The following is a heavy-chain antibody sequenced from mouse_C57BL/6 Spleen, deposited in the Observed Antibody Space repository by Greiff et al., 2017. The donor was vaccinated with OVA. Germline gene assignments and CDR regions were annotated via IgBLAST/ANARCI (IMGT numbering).Heavy chain of an antibody. D-gene: IGHD1-1*01. Sequence: EVNLVESGGGLVKPGGSLKLSCAASGFTFSDYGMHWVRQAPEKGLEWVAYISSGSSTIYYADTVKGRFTISRDNAKNTLFLQMTSLRSEDTAMYYCARPGGFTTVVSFDYWGQGTTLTVSS. CDR1: GFTFSDYG. V-gene: IGHV5-17*01. CDR3: ARPGGFTTVVSFDY. CDR2: ISSGSSTI. J-gene: IGHJ2*01.